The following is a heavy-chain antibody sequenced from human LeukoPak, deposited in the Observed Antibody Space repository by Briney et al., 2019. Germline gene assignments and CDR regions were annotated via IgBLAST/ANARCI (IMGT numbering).Heavy chain of an antibody. J-gene: IGHJ4*02. CDR2: IIPIFGTA. Sequence: SVKVSCKASGGTFSSYAISWVRQAPGRGLEWMGGIIPIFGTANYAQKFQGRVTITADESTSTAYMELSSLRSEDTAVYYCARGGWTASWNYFNWGQGTLVTVSS. V-gene: IGHV1-69*13. CDR1: GGTFSSYA. D-gene: IGHD1-7*01. CDR3: ARGGWTASWNYFN.